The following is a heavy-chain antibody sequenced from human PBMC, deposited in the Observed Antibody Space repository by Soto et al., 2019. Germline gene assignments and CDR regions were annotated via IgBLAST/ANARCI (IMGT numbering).Heavy chain of an antibody. CDR1: GFTFSSYG. CDR3: ARVERDDDLVAVLYYYYGMDV. CDR2: IWDDGSSK. Sequence: QVQLVESGGGVVQPGRSLRLSCAASGFTFSSYGMHWVRQAPGKGLEWVAGIWDDGSSKYYADSVKGRFTISRDNSKNTVNLKMTSLRAVDRVGYYCARVERDDDLVAVLYYYYGMDVWGQGTTVTVSS. D-gene: IGHD1-1*01. V-gene: IGHV3-33*01. J-gene: IGHJ6*02.